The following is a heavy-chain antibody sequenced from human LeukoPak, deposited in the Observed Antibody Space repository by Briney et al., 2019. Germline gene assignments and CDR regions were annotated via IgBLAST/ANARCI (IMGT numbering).Heavy chain of an antibody. D-gene: IGHD3-3*01. CDR1: GGSFSGYY. V-gene: IGHV4-34*01. Sequence: SETLSLTCAVYGGSFSGYYWSWIRQPPGKGLEWIGEINHSGSTNYDPSLKSRVTISVDTSKNQFSLKLSSVTAADTAVYYCARGSGYYDFWSGPPNYMDVWGKGTTVTVSS. CDR2: INHSGST. J-gene: IGHJ6*03. CDR3: ARGSGYYDFWSGPPNYMDV.